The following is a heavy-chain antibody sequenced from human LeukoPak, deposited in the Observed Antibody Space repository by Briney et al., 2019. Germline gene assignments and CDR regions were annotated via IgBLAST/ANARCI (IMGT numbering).Heavy chain of an antibody. CDR2: INHSGST. CDR3: ARELPTTVNFDY. CDR1: GGSFSGYY. D-gene: IGHD4-17*01. J-gene: IGHJ4*02. Sequence: SETLSLTCAVYGGSFSGYYWSWIRQPPGEGLEWIGEINHSGSTNYNPSLKSRVTISVDTSKNQFSLKLSSVTAADTAVYYCARELPTTVNFDYWGQGILVTVSS. V-gene: IGHV4-34*01.